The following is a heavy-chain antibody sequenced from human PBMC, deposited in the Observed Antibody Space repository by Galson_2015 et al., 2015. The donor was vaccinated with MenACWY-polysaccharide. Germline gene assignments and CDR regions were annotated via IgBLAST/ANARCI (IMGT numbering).Heavy chain of an antibody. CDR2: TSGNGVQT. J-gene: IGHJ4*02. CDR3: AKEQWGSNEY. D-gene: IGHD6-13*01. V-gene: IGHV3-23*01. Sequence: SLRLSCAASGFTFRSYAMSWVRQAPGKGLEWVSTTSGNGVQTFYSDSVKGRFTISRDNSKNTLYLQMNSLRAEDAAIYYCAKEQWGSNEYWGQGTLVTVSS. CDR1: GFTFRSYA.